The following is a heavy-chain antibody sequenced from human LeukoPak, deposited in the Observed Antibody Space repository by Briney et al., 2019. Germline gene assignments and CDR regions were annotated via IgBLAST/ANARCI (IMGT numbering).Heavy chain of an antibody. CDR2: ISGSGGST. J-gene: IGHJ4*02. CDR1: GFTFSSYG. Sequence: GGSLRLSCAASGFTFSSYGMSWVRQAPGKGLEWVSAISGSGGSTYYADSVKGRFTISRDNSKNTVFLQMNSLRAEDTAVYYCARDNTVSGYYELGYWGQGTLVTVSS. D-gene: IGHD3-22*01. CDR3: ARDNTVSGYYELGY. V-gene: IGHV3-23*01.